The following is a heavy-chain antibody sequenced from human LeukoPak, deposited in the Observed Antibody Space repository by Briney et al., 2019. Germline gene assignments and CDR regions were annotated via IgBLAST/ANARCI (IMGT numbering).Heavy chain of an antibody. CDR2: INPSGSST. D-gene: IGHD1-26*01. Sequence: EASVTVSCKASGYSFTSYYMHWVRQAPGQGLEWMGLINPSGSSTTYAQKFQGRVTMTRDMFTSTDYMELTSLTSDDTAVYYCARDNSVGETAWWFDPWGQGTLVTVSS. J-gene: IGHJ5*02. V-gene: IGHV1-46*01. CDR1: GYSFTSYY. CDR3: ARDNSVGETAWWFDP.